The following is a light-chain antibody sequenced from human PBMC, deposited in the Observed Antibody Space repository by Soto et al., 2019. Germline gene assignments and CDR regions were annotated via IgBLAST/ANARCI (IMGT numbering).Light chain of an antibody. V-gene: IGKV1-5*03. CDR2: SSS. CDR1: QYINTW. CDR3: QQYQGFPFT. J-gene: IGKJ2*01. Sequence: DIQMTQSPSTLSASVGDRVIITCRASQYINTWLAWYQQKPGRAPKLLIYSSSSLASGVPSRFSGSGSGSEFTLTISSLQSDEFATYYCQQYQGFPFTFGQGTKVEI.